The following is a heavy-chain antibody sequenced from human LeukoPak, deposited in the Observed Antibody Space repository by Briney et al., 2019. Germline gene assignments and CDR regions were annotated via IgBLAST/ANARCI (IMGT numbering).Heavy chain of an antibody. CDR2: INPSGGST. CDR3: ARDHIEHSSGWYTYWFDP. V-gene: IGHV1-46*01. D-gene: IGHD6-19*01. CDR1: GGTFSSYA. Sequence: GASVKVSCKASGGTFSSYAISWVRQAPGQGLEWMGIINPSGGSTSYAQKFQGRVTMTRDTSTSTVYMELSSLRSEDTAVYYCARDHIEHSSGWYTYWFDPWGQGTLVTVSS. J-gene: IGHJ5*02.